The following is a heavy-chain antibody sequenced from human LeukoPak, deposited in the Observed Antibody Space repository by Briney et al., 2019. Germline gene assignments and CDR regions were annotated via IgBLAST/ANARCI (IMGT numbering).Heavy chain of an antibody. CDR3: ARSDYDGSGYYFDY. CDR1: GGTFSSYA. CDR2: IIPIFGTA. J-gene: IGHJ4*02. V-gene: IGHV1-69*05. D-gene: IGHD3-22*01. Sequence: ASVKVSCKPSGGTFSSYAISWVREAPGQGLEWMGGIIPIFGTANYAQKFQGRVTITTDESTSTAYMELSSLRSEDTAVYYCARSDYDGSGYYFDYWGQGTLVTVSS.